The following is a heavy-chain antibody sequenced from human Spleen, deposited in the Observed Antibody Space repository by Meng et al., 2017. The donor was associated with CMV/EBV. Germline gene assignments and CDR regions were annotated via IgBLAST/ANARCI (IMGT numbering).Heavy chain of an antibody. J-gene: IGHJ3*02. CDR3: ARVWRWLQFDAFDI. CDR1: GGSISSSSYY. CDR2: IYYSGST. D-gene: IGHD5-24*01. V-gene: IGHV4-39*07. Sequence: QLRLQESGPGLVKPSEPLSLTCTVSGGSISSSSYYWGWIRQPPGKGLEWIGSIYYSGSTYYNPSLKSRVTISVDTSKNQFSLKLSSVTAADTAVYYCARVWRWLQFDAFDIWGQGTMVTVSS.